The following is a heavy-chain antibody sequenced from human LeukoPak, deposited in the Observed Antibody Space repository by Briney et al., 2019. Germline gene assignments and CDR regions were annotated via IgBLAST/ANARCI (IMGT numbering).Heavy chain of an antibody. D-gene: IGHD4-17*01. Sequence: PETLSLTCAVYGGSFSGYYWSWIRQPPGKGLEWIGEINHSGSTNYNPSLKSRVTISVDTSKNQFSLKLSSVTAADTAVYYCARGGPDYGDYPFFDYWGQGTLVTVSS. CDR1: GGSFSGYY. CDR3: ARGGPDYGDYPFFDY. V-gene: IGHV4-34*01. J-gene: IGHJ4*02. CDR2: INHSGST.